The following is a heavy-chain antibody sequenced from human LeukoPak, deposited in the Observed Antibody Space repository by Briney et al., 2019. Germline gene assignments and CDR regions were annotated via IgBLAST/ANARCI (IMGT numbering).Heavy chain of an antibody. D-gene: IGHD5-12*01. CDR2: ISTSGDKI. CDR3: AREGYRGYDLDY. Sequence: GGSLRLSCAAAGFTFSAYEMNWVRQAPGKGLEWVSYISTSGDKIYHADSVRGRFTTSRDNAKNSLSPQMNSLRVEDTAIYYCAREGYRGYDLDYWGQGTLVTVSS. V-gene: IGHV3-48*03. J-gene: IGHJ4*02. CDR1: GFTFSAYE.